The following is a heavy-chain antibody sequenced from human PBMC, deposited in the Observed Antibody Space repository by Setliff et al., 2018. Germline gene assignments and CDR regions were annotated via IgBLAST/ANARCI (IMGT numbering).Heavy chain of an antibody. Sequence: KGGAVSGFYWSWIRQTPGKDLEWIGEISHNGRVSSSPSLKSRVTISVDRAKNHFSLKLTSVTAADTAMYYCARSRYYDSSGNNYGLDYWGQGTLVTVSS. D-gene: IGHD3-22*01. V-gene: IGHV4-34*01. J-gene: IGHJ4*02. CDR1: GGAVSGFY. CDR2: ISHNGRV. CDR3: ARSRYYDSSGNNYGLDY.